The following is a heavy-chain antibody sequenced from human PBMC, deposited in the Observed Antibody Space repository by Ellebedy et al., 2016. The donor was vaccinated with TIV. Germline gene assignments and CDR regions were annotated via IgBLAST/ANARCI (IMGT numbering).Heavy chain of an antibody. CDR2: INKDGGQK. J-gene: IGHJ6*03. Sequence: GGSLRLXXAASGFTFTNYWMTWVRQAPGKGLEWVANINKDGGQKYYVDSVKGRFTISRDNSKNTLYLQMNSLRAEDTAVYYCAKDLPDTAMVTGGYYYYYMDVWGKGTTVTVSS. V-gene: IGHV3-7*03. CDR3: AKDLPDTAMVTGGYYYYYMDV. CDR1: GFTFTNYW. D-gene: IGHD5-18*01.